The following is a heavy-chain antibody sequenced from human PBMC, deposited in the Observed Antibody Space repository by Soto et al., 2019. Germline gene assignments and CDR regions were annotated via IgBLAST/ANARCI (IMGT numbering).Heavy chain of an antibody. CDR2: IKSKTDGGTT. V-gene: IGHV3-15*01. J-gene: IGHJ4*02. CDR1: GFTFSNAW. CDR3: ARAHSVVIAARPGVGDY. D-gene: IGHD6-6*01. Sequence: EVQLVESGGGLVKPGGSLRLSCAASGFTFSNAWMSWVRQAPGKGLEWVGRIKSKTDGGTTDYAAPVKGRFTISRDDSKNTLYLQMNSLRAEDTAVYYCARAHSVVIAARPGVGDYWGQGTLVTVSS.